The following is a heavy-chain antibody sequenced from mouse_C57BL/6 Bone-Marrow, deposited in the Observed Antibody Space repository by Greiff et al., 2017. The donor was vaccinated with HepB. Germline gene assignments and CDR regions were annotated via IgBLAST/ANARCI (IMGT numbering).Heavy chain of an antibody. CDR2: GQGLEWIG. V-gene: IGHV1-87*01. J-gene: IGHJ3*01. Sequence: QVQLQQSGPELARPWASVKISCQAFYTFSRRVHFAIRDTNYWMQWVKQRPGQGLEWIGAIYPGNGDNRYNQKFKGKATLTADKYSSTAYMQLSSLASEDSAVYYCAVRGGDYYGSSYEGFAYWGQGTLVTVSA. CDR1: YTFSRRVH. D-gene: IGHD1-1*01. CDR3: SEDSAVYYCAVRGGDYYGSSYEGFAY.